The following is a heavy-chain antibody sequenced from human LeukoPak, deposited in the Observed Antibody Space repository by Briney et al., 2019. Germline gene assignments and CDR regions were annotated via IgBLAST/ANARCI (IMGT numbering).Heavy chain of an antibody. J-gene: IGHJ3*02. D-gene: IGHD2-15*01. CDR3: ARRNKHCSGGSCYSGDAFDI. V-gene: IGHV5-51*01. CDR1: GYSFTSYW. Sequence: GGSLKISCKGSGYSFTSYWIGWVRQMPGKGLEWMGIIYPGDSDTRYSPSFQGQVAISADKSISTAYLQWSSLKASDTAMYYCARRNKHCSGGSCYSGDAFDIWGQGTMVTVSS. CDR2: IYPGDSDT.